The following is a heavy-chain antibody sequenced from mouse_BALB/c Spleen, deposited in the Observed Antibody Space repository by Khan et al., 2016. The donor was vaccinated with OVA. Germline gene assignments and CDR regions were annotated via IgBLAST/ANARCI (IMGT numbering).Heavy chain of an antibody. V-gene: IGHV1S132*01. D-gene: IGHD2-1*01. CDR3: ARGYFGNYEFVY. CDR1: GYTFTNYW. CDR2: IFPGTGTT. Sequence: QVQLQQPGAELVKPGASVKLSCKTSGYTFTNYWIQWIKQRPGQGLGWIGQIFPGTGTTYYNQNFKGKATLTVDTSSNTAYMHLSSLTYEDSAVXFCARGYFGNYEFVYWGQGTLVTVSP. J-gene: IGHJ3*01.